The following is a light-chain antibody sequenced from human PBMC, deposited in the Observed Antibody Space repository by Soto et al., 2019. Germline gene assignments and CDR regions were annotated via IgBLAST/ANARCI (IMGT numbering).Light chain of an antibody. Sequence: DIQMTQSPSSLSASLGDRVNITCRASQTISNYLNWYQQKPGKAPKLLIYASSTLQSGVTSRFSGSGSGTDFTLTISSLQPEDFGTYYCQQSYSTILTFGGGTKVEIK. CDR3: QQSYSTILT. V-gene: IGKV1-39*01. CDR2: ASS. J-gene: IGKJ4*01. CDR1: QTISNY.